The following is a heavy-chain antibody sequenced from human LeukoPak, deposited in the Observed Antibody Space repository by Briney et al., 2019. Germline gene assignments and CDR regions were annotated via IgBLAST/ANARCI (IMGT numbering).Heavy chain of an antibody. CDR1: GFPFSSYW. Sequence: GSLRLSCVASGFPFSSYWMTWVRQAPGKGLEWVANIKQDGSEKYYVDSVKGRFTISRDNAKNSLYLQMNSLRAEDTAVYYCARAYCSSTSCYGWMLFDPWGQGTLVTVSS. J-gene: IGHJ5*02. CDR3: ARAYCSSTSCYGWMLFDP. V-gene: IGHV3-7*01. D-gene: IGHD2-2*01. CDR2: IKQDGSEK.